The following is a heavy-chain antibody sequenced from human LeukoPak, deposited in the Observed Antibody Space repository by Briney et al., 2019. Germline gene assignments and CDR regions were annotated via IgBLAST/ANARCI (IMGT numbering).Heavy chain of an antibody. CDR3: ARTYRRVGELFYGLDV. J-gene: IGHJ6*02. V-gene: IGHV1-2*02. D-gene: IGHD3-10*01. Sequence: ASVKVSCKASGYTFTGYYINWVRQAPGQGLEWMGWINPNSGDTKYAQKFQGRVTMTRDTSIRTGYMELSRLRSDDTAVYYCARTYRRVGELFYGLDVWGQGTTVTVSS. CDR2: INPNSGDT. CDR1: GYTFTGYY.